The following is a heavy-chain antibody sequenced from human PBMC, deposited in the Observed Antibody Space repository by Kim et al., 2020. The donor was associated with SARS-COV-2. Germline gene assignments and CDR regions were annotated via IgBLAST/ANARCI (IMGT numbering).Heavy chain of an antibody. D-gene: IGHD3-10*01. V-gene: IGHV4-31*03. CDR3: ARGEYYGSGSTFDY. CDR1: GGSISSCGYY. Sequence: SETLSLTCTVSGGSISSCGYYWSWIRQHPGKGLEWIGYIYYSGSTYYNPSLKSRVTISVDTSKNQFSLKLSSVTAADTAVYYCARGEYYGSGSTFDYWGQGTLVTVSS. CDR2: IYYSGST. J-gene: IGHJ4*02.